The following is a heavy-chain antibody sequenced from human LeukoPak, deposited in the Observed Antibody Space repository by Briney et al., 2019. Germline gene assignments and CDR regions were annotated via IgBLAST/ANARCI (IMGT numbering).Heavy chain of an antibody. CDR2: IYYSGST. Sequence: GSLRLSCAASGFTFSSYWMSWVRQAPGKGLEWIGSIYYSGSTYYNPSLKSRVTISVDTSKNQFSLKLSSVTAADTAVYYCARESYESGDYLRFDYWGQETLVTVPS. D-gene: IGHD4-17*01. CDR3: ARESYESGDYLRFDY. CDR1: GFTFSSYW. J-gene: IGHJ4*02. V-gene: IGHV4-39*07.